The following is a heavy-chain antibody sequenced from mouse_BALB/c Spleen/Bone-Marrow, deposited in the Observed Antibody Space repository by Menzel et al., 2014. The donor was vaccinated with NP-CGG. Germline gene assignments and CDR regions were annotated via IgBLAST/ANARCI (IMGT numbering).Heavy chain of an antibody. D-gene: IGHD2-1*01. CDR3: ATIYYGNSYAMDY. J-gene: IGHJ4*01. CDR1: GFTFSDYG. Sequence: EVQGVESGGGLVQPGGSRKLSCAASGFTFSDYGMAWVRQAPGKGPEWVAFISNLAYSIYYADTVTGRFTISRENAKNXLYLEMSSLRSEDTAMYYCATIYYGNSYAMDYWGQGTSVTVSS. CDR2: ISNLAYSI. V-gene: IGHV5-15*02.